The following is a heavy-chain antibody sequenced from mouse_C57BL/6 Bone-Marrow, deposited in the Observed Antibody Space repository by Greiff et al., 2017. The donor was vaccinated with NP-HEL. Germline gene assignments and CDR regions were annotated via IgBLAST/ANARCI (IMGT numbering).Heavy chain of an antibody. J-gene: IGHJ1*03. D-gene: IGHD4-1*01. Sequence: VQLQQSGPGLVQPSQSLSITCTVSGFSLTSYGVHWVRQSPGKGLEWLGVIWSGGSTDYNAAFISRLSISKDNSKSQVFFKMNSLQADNTAIYYCARDWDGKAYWYFDVWGTGTTVTVSS. V-gene: IGHV2-2*01. CDR3: ARDWDGKAYWYFDV. CDR2: IWSGGST. CDR1: GFSLTSYG.